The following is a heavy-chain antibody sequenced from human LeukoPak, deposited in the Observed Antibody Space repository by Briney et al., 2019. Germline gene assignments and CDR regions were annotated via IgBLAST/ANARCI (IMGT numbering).Heavy chain of an antibody. V-gene: IGHV3-33*01. CDR3: ARGQGPYYYYGMDV. CDR1: GFTFSSYG. J-gene: IGHJ6*02. CDR2: IWYDGSNK. Sequence: GRSLRLSCAASGFTFSSYGMHWVRQAPGKGLEWVAIIWYDGSNKYYADSVKGRFTISRDNSKNTLYLQMNSLRAEDTAVYYCARGQGPYYYYGMDVWGQGTTVTVSS.